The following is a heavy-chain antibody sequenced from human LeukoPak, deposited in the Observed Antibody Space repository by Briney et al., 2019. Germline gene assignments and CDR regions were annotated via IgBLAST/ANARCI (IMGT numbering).Heavy chain of an antibody. D-gene: IGHD3-10*01. CDR1: GYSFTSYW. Sequence: GESLKISCKGSGYSFTSYWIGWVRQMPGKGLKWMGIIYPADSDARYSPSFQGQVTISADKSISTAYLQWSSLKASDTAMYYCARHIRRSYYGSGSHLYYFDYWGQGTLVTVSS. CDR3: ARHIRRSYYGSGSHLYYFDY. CDR2: IYPADSDA. J-gene: IGHJ4*02. V-gene: IGHV5-51*01.